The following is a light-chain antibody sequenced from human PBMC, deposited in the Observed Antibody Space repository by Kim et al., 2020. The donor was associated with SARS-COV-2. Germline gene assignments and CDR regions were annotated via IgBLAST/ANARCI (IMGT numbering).Light chain of an antibody. CDR1: QNIRDY. CDR2: AAS. CDR3: QRYENSPRT. V-gene: IGKV1-27*01. J-gene: IGKJ1*01. Sequence: APVEDRITITRRARQNIRDYLAWFQQKQGKVPKLLIYAASTVQSGGPSRCSGSGSVTDFTLTISSLQPEDVATYYCQRYENSPRTFGQGTKVDIK.